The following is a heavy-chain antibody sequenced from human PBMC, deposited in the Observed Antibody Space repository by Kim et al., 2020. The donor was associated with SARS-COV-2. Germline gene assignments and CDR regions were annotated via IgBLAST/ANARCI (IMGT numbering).Heavy chain of an antibody. Sequence: GALRLSCSASGFIFDDYAMSWVRQAPGKGLEWVSGISGRGGGTFYADSVKGRFTISRNNSQNTLSLFMGDLRVDDTAIYYCAKVSLVRGLYPTYFFDYWGRGVLVTVSS. J-gene: IGHJ4*02. V-gene: IGHV3-23*01. D-gene: IGHD3-10*01. CDR1: GFIFDDYA. CDR2: ISGRGGGT. CDR3: AKVSLVRGLYPTYFFDY.